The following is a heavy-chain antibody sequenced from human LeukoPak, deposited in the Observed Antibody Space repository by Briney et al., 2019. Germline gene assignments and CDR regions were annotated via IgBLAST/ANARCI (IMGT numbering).Heavy chain of an antibody. CDR3: ARGFGGSYSLFDY. Sequence: SETPSLTCTVSGGSISSYYWSWIRQPPGKGLEWIGYIYYSGSTNYNPSLKSRVTISVDTSKNQFSLKLSSVTAADTAVYYCARGFGGSYSLFDYWGQGTLVTVSS. J-gene: IGHJ4*02. V-gene: IGHV4-59*08. CDR2: IYYSGST. CDR1: GGSISSYY. D-gene: IGHD1-26*01.